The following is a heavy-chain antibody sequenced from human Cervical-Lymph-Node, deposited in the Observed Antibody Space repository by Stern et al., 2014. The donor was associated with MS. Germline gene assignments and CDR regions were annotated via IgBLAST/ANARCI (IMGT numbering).Heavy chain of an antibody. D-gene: IGHD3-10*02. Sequence: EVQLVESGGGLVQPGGSLRLSCVVSGFGVSINYMSWVRQAPGKGLEWVSVVYMGGTTFYAPSVKGRFTISRDNSKSTVYLQMNSLTAEDTAIYYCVRDVRGVIVFDYWGQGTLVAVSS. CDR2: VYMGGTT. J-gene: IGHJ4*02. CDR1: GFGVSINY. CDR3: VRDVRGVIVFDY. V-gene: IGHV3-66*01.